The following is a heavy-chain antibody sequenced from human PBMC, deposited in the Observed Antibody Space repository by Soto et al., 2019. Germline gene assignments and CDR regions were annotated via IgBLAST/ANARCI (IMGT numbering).Heavy chain of an antibody. CDR3: ARDKRDLRFLEWSYYFDY. J-gene: IGHJ4*02. CDR1: GFTFSSCA. V-gene: IGHV3-30-3*01. Sequence: GGSLRLSCAASGFTFSSCAMHWVRQAPXQGLEWVALISYDGGNKYYADSVKGRFTISRDNSKNTLYMQMNSLRAEDRAVYYCARDKRDLRFLEWSYYFDYWGQGTLVTVSS. D-gene: IGHD3-3*01. CDR2: ISYDGGNK.